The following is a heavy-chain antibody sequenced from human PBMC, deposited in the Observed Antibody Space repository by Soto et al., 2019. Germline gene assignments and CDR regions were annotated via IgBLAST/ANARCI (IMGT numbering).Heavy chain of an antibody. D-gene: IGHD3-10*01. J-gene: IGHJ6*02. CDR3: SHAPGRRGYYGMDV. CDR1: GFTFSNAY. Sequence: GGSLRLSCAASGFTFSNAYMNWVRQAPGKGLEWVGRIKTKAGGGTTDYAAPVKGRFIISRDDSKDTLYVQMNSLQTDDTGVYYCSHAPGRRGYYGMDVWGQGTTVTV. V-gene: IGHV3-15*07. CDR2: IKTKAGGGTT.